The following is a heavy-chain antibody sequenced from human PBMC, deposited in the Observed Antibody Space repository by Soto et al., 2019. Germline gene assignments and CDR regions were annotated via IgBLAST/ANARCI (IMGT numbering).Heavy chain of an antibody. V-gene: IGHV4-59*01. CDR2: IYYSGST. D-gene: IGHD3-10*01. CDR3: ARVIRGLQNYYYGMDV. J-gene: IGHJ6*02. CDR1: GGSISSYY. Sequence: SETLSLTCTVSGGSISSYYWSWIWQPPGKGLEWIGYIYYSGSTNYNPSLKSRVTISVDTSKNQFSLKLSSVTAADTAVYYCARVIRGLQNYYYGMDVWGQGTTVTVSS.